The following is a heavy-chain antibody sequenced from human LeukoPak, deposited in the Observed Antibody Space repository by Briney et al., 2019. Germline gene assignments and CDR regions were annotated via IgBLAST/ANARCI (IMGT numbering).Heavy chain of an antibody. D-gene: IGHD1-1*01. CDR1: GFTFSSYA. J-gene: IGHJ6*02. Sequence: GGSLRLSCAASGFTFSSYAMSWVRQAPGKGLEWVSAISGSGGSTYYAESVKGRFTISRDNSKNTLYLQMNSLRAEDTAVYYCAREVAVGLEPHYYYYGMDVWGQGTTVTVSS. CDR2: ISGSGGST. CDR3: AREVAVGLEPHYYYYGMDV. V-gene: IGHV3-23*01.